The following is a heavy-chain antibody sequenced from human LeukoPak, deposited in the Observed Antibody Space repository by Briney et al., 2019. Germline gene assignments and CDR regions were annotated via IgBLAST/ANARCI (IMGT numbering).Heavy chain of an antibody. V-gene: IGHV1-69*04. Sequence: GASVKVSCKASGGTFSSYAISWVRQAPGQGLAWMGRIIPIHGIANYAQKFQGRVTITADKSTSTAYMELSSLRSEDTAVYYCARYYGSGSYSFDPWGQGTLVTVSS. CDR2: IIPIHGIA. CDR3: ARYYGSGSYSFDP. J-gene: IGHJ5*02. CDR1: GGTFSSYA. D-gene: IGHD3-10*01.